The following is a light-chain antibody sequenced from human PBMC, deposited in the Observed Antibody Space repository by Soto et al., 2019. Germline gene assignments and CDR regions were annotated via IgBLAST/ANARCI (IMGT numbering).Light chain of an antibody. J-gene: IGLJ1*01. Sequence: QSVLTQPRSVSGSPGQSFTISCTGTSSDVAGSSYLSWYQHHPGEGPKLMIYDVSKRPSGVPDRFSGSKSGNTASLTISGLQAEDAADYYCCSYAGSNTFYVFGTGTKVTVL. CDR1: SSDVAGSSY. CDR3: CSYAGSNTFYV. CDR2: DVS. V-gene: IGLV2-11*01.